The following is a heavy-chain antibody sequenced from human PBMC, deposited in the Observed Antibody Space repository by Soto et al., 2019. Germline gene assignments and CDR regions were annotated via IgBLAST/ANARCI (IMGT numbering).Heavy chain of an antibody. Sequence: QVQLVQSGAEVKKPGASVKVSCKASGYTFTNYAIHWVRQAPGQRLEWTGWINAGNGNTIYSQKFQGRVTITRDTSANTAYMELSSLRSEDTTVYYCARSPRSGGNYYYGMDVWGQGTTVTVSS. J-gene: IGHJ6*02. CDR3: ARSPRSGGNYYYGMDV. D-gene: IGHD3-3*01. CDR2: INAGNGNT. CDR1: GYTFTNYA. V-gene: IGHV1-3*01.